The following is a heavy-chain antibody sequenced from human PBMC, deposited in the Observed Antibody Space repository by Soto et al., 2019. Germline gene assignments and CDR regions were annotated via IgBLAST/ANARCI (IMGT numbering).Heavy chain of an antibody. CDR3: TTRRPLGHSD. CDR1: GFTFSNAW. D-gene: IGHD6-13*01. Sequence: GESLKLSCAAYGFTFSNAWMSWVRQAPGKGLEWVGRIKSKTDGGTTDYAAPVKGRFTISRDDSKNTLYLQMNSLKNEDTALYYCTTRRPLGHSDRGQGTLVTVPS. V-gene: IGHV3-15*01. CDR2: IKSKTDGGTT. J-gene: IGHJ4*02.